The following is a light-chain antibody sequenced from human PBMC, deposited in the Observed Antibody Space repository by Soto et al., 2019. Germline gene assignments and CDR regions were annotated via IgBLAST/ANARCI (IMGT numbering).Light chain of an antibody. CDR2: GVS. CDR3: QQYGDSPFT. V-gene: IGKV3-20*01. J-gene: IGKJ3*01. Sequence: EIVMTQSPATLSVSPGERATLSCRASQSVTSNLAWYQQKPGQAPRLLISGVSRRATGIPDRFSGSGSGTDFTLAISRLEPEDFAVYYCQQYGDSPFTFGPGTKVEIK. CDR1: QSVTSN.